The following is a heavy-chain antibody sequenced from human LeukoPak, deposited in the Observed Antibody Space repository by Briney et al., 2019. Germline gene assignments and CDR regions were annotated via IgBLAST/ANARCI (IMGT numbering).Heavy chain of an antibody. CDR1: GGSISSGSYY. CDR3: AKSVDGGNSLFDY. CDR2: IYTSGST. V-gene: IGHV4-61*02. D-gene: IGHD4-23*01. Sequence: SQTLSLTCTVSGGSISSGSYYWSWIRQPAGKGLEWIGRIYTSGSTNYNPSLKSRVTISVDTSKNQFSLKLSSVTAVDTAIYYCAKSVDGGNSLFDYWGQGTLVTVSS. J-gene: IGHJ4*02.